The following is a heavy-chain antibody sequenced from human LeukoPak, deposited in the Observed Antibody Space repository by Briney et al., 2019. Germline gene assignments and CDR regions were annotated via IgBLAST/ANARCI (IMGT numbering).Heavy chain of an antibody. Sequence: GEALKISCRGPGYSFTSYWIGWVRQMPGKGLGWMGIIYHVYSEARFRPSFQGHVTISDDKYTITAYLQWSSLKASDTAMYYCARLDINAYYFDYWGQGTLVAVSS. CDR2: IYHVYSEA. J-gene: IGHJ4*02. CDR1: GYSFTSYW. V-gene: IGHV5-51*01. D-gene: IGHD3-16*01. CDR3: ARLDINAYYFDY.